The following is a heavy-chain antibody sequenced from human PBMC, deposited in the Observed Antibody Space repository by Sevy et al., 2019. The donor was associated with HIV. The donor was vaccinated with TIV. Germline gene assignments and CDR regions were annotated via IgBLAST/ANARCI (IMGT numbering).Heavy chain of an antibody. Sequence: GGSLRLSCGASGFSFSNNAMNWVRQAPGKGPEWVSGIDSGGLTYYADSVKGRFTISRDNFMEMLFLQMNSLRPDDTAVYYCATGDTAMITDLDYWGQGTLVTVSS. V-gene: IGHV3-23*01. CDR3: ATGDTAMITDLDY. CDR2: IDSGGLT. CDR1: GFSFSNNA. J-gene: IGHJ4*02. D-gene: IGHD5-18*01.